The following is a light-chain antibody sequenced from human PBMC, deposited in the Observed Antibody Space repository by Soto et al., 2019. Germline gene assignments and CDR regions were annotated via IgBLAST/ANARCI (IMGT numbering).Light chain of an antibody. CDR1: QDISNY. CDR3: QQYDNLPFT. CDR2: DAS. V-gene: IGKV1-33*01. J-gene: IGKJ3*01. Sequence: DILMTQSPSSLSASVGDRVTITCQASQDISNYLNWYQQKPGKAPKLLIYDASNLETGVPSRFSGSGSGTDFTFTISSLQPEDIATYYCQQYDNLPFTFGPGTKVDIK.